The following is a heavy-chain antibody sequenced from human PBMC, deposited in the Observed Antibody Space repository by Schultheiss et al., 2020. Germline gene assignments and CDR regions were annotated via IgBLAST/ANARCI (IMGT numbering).Heavy chain of an antibody. Sequence: GESLKISCAASGFTFTNTDMSWVHQAPRKGLEWVSGATWNGSKTHYADSVKGRFIISRDNSRNTLYLQTNSLRAEDTAMYYCARVADGVEDFWGKGTLVTVSS. CDR1: GFTFTNTD. CDR3: ARVADGVEDF. CDR2: ATWNGSKT. J-gene: IGHJ4*02. V-gene: IGHV3-35*01. D-gene: IGHD4-17*01.